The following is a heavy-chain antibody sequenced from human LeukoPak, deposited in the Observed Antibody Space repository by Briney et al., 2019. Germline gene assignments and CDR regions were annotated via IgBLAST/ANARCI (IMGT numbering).Heavy chain of an antibody. CDR2: IKEDGSSQ. CDR3: ARNSFAELMLLGSAYGMDV. J-gene: IGHJ6*02. CDR1: GFTFSHSW. V-gene: IGHV3-7*01. Sequence: GGSLRLSCVASGFTFSHSWMTWVRQPPGKGLKWVGHIKEDGSSQNYADSVKGRFTISRDNAKNSLHLQINSLRVEDTAVYYCARNSFAELMLLGSAYGMDVWGQGTTVIVSS. D-gene: IGHD2-8*01.